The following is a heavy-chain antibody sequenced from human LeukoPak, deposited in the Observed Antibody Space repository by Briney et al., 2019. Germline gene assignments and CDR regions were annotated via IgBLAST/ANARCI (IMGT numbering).Heavy chain of an antibody. V-gene: IGHV3-30-3*01. CDR3: ARDPYYYDSSGYYPYFDY. CDR2: ISYDGSNK. J-gene: IGHJ4*02. Sequence: PGGSLRLSCAASGFTFTSYSMNWVRQAPGKGLEWVAVISYDGSNKYYADSVKGRFTISRDNSKNTLYLQMNSLRAEDTAVYYCARDPYYYDSSGYYPYFDYWGQGTLVTVSS. D-gene: IGHD3-22*01. CDR1: GFTFTSYS.